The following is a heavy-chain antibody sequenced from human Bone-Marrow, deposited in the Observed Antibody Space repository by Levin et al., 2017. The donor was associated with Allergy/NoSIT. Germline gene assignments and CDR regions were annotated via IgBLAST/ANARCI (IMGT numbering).Heavy chain of an antibody. CDR1: GGTFSSFA. CDR2: VIPIVSIA. J-gene: IGHJ4*02. V-gene: IGHV1-69*04. CDR3: ARLVAHSSGWYGGY. D-gene: IGHD6-19*01. Sequence: SVKVSCKASGGTFSSFAVSWVRQAPGQGIEWVGRVIPIVSIAHYARKFQGRVTITADKSTSTAYMELSSLRSEDTAVYYCARLVAHSSGWYGGYWGQGTLVTVSS.